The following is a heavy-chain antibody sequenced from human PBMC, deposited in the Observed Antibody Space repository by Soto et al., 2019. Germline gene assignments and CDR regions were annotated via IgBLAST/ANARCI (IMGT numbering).Heavy chain of an antibody. D-gene: IGHD1-7*01. V-gene: IGHV1-3*01. CDR2: INAGNGNT. J-gene: IGHJ5*02. CDR1: GYTFTSYA. CDR3: AIGVTATTNWFDP. Sequence: QVQLVQSGAEVKKPGASVKVSCKASGYTFTSYAMHWVRQAPGQRLEWMGWINAGNGNTKYSQKIQCRVTITRDTSASTAYMELSSLRSEDTAVYYCAIGVTATTNWFDPWGQGTLVTVSS.